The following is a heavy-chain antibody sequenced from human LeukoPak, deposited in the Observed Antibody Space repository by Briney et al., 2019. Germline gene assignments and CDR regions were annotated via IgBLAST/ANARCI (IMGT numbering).Heavy chain of an antibody. CDR2: ISANNGNT. CDR3: ARGDSGYDFAPFDY. CDR1: GYTFTRYG. J-gene: IGHJ4*02. D-gene: IGHD5-12*01. Sequence: ASVKVSCKASGYTFTRYGIIWVRQAPGRGLEWMGWISANNGNTNYAQKLQGRVTMTTDTSTSTAYMELRSLRSDDTAVYYCARGDSGYDFAPFDYWGQGTLVTVSS. V-gene: IGHV1-18*01.